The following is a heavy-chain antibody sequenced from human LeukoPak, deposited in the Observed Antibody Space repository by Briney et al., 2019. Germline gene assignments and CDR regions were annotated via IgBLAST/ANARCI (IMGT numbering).Heavy chain of an antibody. D-gene: IGHD4-23*01. CDR2: VNPNTGGT. CDR1: GFTFTGYY. J-gene: IGHJ4*02. CDR3: ARDSYGGNWSLGY. V-gene: IGHV1-2*02. Sequence: ASMKLSCKASGFTFTGYYFLWVRQAPGQGLEWMGWVNPNTGGTNYAQMFQGRVTMTRDTSISTAYMELSRLTSDDTAVYYCARDSYGGNWSLGYWGQGTLVTVSS.